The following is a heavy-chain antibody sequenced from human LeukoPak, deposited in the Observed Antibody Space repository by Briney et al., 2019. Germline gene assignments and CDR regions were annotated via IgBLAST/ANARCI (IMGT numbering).Heavy chain of an antibody. CDR1: GDTFSSYA. D-gene: IGHD2-2*02. J-gene: IGHJ4*02. V-gene: IGHV1-69*06. Sequence: EASPKVSCKASGDTFSSYAISWGPQAPGQGLEWMGEIIPIFGTANYAQKFQGRVTITADKSTSTAYMELSSLRSEDTAVYDCATIPHWGQGTLVTVSS. CDR2: IIPIFGTA. CDR3: ATIPH.